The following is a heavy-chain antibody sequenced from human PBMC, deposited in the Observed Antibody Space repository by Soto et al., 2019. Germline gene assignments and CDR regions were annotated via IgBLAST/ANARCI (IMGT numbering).Heavy chain of an antibody. D-gene: IGHD3-3*01. V-gene: IGHV4-30-4*01. CDR3: ARERVYGVIPTFYYYGMDV. CDR2: IFFSGTT. Sequence: LSLTCTVSGASTRSPDHLWSWVRQPPGKGLEWIGYIFFSGTTHYNPSLESRLSLSIDTSRNKFSLTLYSVTAADTATYFCARERVYGVIPTFYYYGMDVWGPGTRVTVSS. J-gene: IGHJ6*02. CDR1: GASTRSPDHL.